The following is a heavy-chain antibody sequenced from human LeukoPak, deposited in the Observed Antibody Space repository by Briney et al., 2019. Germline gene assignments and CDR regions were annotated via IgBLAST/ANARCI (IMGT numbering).Heavy chain of an antibody. D-gene: IGHD5-18*01. CDR1: GFTFSSYS. CDR3: ARASGDIVETATMGSY. J-gene: IGHJ4*02. V-gene: IGHV3-21*01. CDR2: ISSSSSSI. Sequence: GGSLRLSCAASGFTFSSYSMNWVRQAPGKGLEWVSSISSSSSSIYYADSVKGRFTISRDNAKNSLYLQMNSLRAEDTAVYYCARASGDIVETATMGSYWGQGTLVTFSS.